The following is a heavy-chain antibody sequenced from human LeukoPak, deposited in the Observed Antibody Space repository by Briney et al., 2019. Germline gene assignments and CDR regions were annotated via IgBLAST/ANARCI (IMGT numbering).Heavy chain of an antibody. CDR2: INPNSGGT. J-gene: IGHJ4*02. CDR3: ARALLDCSSTSCYEGSYGYSF. D-gene: IGHD2-2*01. V-gene: IGHV1-2*06. CDR1: GYTFTGYY. Sequence: GASVKVSCKASGYTFTGYYMHWVRQAPGQGLEWMGRINPNSGGTNYTQKFQGRVTMTRDTSISTAYMELSRLRSDDTAVYYCARALLDCSSTSCYEGSYGYSFWGQGTLVTVSS.